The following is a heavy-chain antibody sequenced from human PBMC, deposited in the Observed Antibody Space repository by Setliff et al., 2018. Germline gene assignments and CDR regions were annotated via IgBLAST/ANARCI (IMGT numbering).Heavy chain of an antibody. CDR3: SRLVRYCTSTSCQGASGVEY. D-gene: IGHD2-8*01. Sequence: GASVKVSCKASGFTFRNYAISWVRQAPGQGLEWMGWISAYNGDTTYTQNLQGRVTLTTDTSTTTAYMELRSLRSDDTAVYYCSRLVRYCTSTSCQGASGVEYWGQGTLVTVSS. CDR1: GFTFRNYA. V-gene: IGHV1-18*01. CDR2: ISAYNGDT. J-gene: IGHJ4*02.